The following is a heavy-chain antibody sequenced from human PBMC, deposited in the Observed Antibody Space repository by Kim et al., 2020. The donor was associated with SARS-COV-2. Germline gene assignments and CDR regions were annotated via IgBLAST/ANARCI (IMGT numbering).Heavy chain of an antibody. CDR3: ARELWFGELSATETDNWFDP. V-gene: IGHV3-66*01. J-gene: IGHJ5*02. CDR2: IYSGGST. CDR1: GFTVSSNY. D-gene: IGHD3-10*01. Sequence: GGSLRLSCAASGFTVSSNYMSWVRQAPGKGLEWVSVIYSGGSTYYADSVKGRFTISRDNSKNTLYLQMNSLRAEDTAVYYCARELWFGELSATETDNWFDPWGQGTLVTVSS.